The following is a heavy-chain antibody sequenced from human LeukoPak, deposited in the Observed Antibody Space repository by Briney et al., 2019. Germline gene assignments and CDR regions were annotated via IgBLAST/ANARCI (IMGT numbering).Heavy chain of an antibody. V-gene: IGHV3-53*01. D-gene: IGHD3-3*01. CDR3: ARSANYDFWSGYLGAFDY. CDR1: GFTVSSNY. Sequence: GGSLRLSCAASGFTVSSNYMSWVRQAPGKGLEWVSVIYSGGSTYYADSVKGRFTISRDNSKNTLSLQMNSLRAEDTAVYYCARSANYDFWSGYLGAFDYWGQGTLVTVSS. J-gene: IGHJ4*02. CDR2: IYSGGST.